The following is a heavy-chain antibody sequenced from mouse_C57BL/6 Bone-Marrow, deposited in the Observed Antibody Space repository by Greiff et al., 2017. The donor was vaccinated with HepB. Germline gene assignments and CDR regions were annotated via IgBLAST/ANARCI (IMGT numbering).Heavy chain of an antibody. Sequence: EVKLMESGGGLVQPGGSLKLSCAASGFTFSDYGMAWVRQAPRKGPEWVAFISNLAYSIYYADTVTGRFTISRENAKNTLYLEMSSLRSEDTAMYYCARLLDSSGDGFAYWGQGTLVTVSA. CDR3: ARLLDSSGDGFAY. J-gene: IGHJ3*01. D-gene: IGHD3-2*02. V-gene: IGHV5-15*01. CDR2: ISNLAYSI. CDR1: GFTFSDYG.